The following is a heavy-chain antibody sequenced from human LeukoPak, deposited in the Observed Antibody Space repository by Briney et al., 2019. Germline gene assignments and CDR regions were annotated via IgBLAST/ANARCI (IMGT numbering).Heavy chain of an antibody. J-gene: IGHJ4*02. CDR2: IYYSGST. Sequence: SETLSLTCTVSGGSISSYYWSWIRQPPGKGLEWIGSIYYSGSTYYNPSLKSRVTISVDTSKNQFSLKLSSVTAADTAVYYCARHGRSSSWDLDYWGQGTLVTVSS. D-gene: IGHD6-13*01. CDR3: ARHGRSSSWDLDY. CDR1: GGSISSYY. V-gene: IGHV4-59*05.